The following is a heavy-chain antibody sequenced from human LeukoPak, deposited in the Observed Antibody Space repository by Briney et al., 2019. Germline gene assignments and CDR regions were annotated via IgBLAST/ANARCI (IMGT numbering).Heavy chain of an antibody. Sequence: SVKVSCKASGGTFSSYAISWVRQAPGQGPEWMGGIIPIFGTANYAQKFQGRVTITADESTSTAYMELSSLRSEDTAVYYCAREQWGVSVAGTPFDYWGQGTLVTVSS. D-gene: IGHD6-19*01. CDR2: IIPIFGTA. J-gene: IGHJ4*02. CDR3: AREQWGVSVAGTPFDY. CDR1: GGTFSSYA. V-gene: IGHV1-69*13.